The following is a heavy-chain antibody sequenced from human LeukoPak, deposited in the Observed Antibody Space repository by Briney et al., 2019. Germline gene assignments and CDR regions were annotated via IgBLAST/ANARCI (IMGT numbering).Heavy chain of an antibody. J-gene: IGHJ4*02. CDR2: ISGSGGRT. CDR1: GFTFSSYA. D-gene: IGHD3-22*01. Sequence: GGSLRLSCAASGFTFSSYAMSWVRQAPGKGLEWVSAISGSGGRTYYADSVKGRFTISRDNSKNTLYLQMNSLRAEDTAVYYCAKDTYYYDSSGYFRARYFDYWGQGTLVTVSP. CDR3: AKDTYYYDSSGYFRARYFDY. V-gene: IGHV3-23*01.